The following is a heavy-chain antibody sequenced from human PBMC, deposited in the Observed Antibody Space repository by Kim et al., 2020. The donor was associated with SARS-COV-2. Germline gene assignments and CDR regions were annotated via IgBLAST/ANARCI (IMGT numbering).Heavy chain of an antibody. Sequence: GGSLRLSCAASGFTFSSYSMNWVRQAPGKGLEWVSSISSSSSYIYYADSVKGRFTISRDNAKNSLYLQMNSLRAEDTAVYYCARDGRRWDRGFDYWGQGTLVTVSS. CDR2: ISSSSSYI. V-gene: IGHV3-21*01. J-gene: IGHJ4*02. D-gene: IGHD1-26*01. CDR3: ARDGRRWDRGFDY. CDR1: GFTFSSYS.